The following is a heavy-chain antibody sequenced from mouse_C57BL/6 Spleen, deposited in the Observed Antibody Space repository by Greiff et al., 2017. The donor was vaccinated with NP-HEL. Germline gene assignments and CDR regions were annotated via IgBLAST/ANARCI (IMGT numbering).Heavy chain of an antibody. V-gene: IGHV1-84*01. CDR1: GYTFTDSY. J-gene: IGHJ1*03. CDR3: ERFYYGYDGWYCDV. CDR2: ICPGSGNT. Sequence: QVQLQQSGPELVTPGASVKISCQASGYTFTDSYINWVKQRPGPGLEWSGWICPGSGNTKYNEKFKGTATLTVDTSSSTAYMQHSSLTSEDSAVYCCERFYYGYDGWYCDVWGTGTTVTVSA. D-gene: IGHD2-2*01.